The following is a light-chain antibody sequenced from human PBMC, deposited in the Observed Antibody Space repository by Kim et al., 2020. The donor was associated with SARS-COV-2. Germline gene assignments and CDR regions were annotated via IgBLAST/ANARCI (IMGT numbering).Light chain of an antibody. Sequence: EVVLTQSPATLSLSPGDRATLSCRASQNVNNYLAWYQQKPGQPPRLLLYDVSNRATGIPARFSGTGSGTDFTLTISSLEPEDFAVYYCQHRKNCPVTFGGGTKVEIK. V-gene: IGKV3-11*01. J-gene: IGKJ4*01. CDR1: QNVNNY. CDR3: QHRKNCPVT. CDR2: DVS.